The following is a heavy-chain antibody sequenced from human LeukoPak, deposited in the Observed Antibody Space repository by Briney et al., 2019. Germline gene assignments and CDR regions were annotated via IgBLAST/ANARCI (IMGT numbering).Heavy chain of an antibody. CDR1: GGSISSYY. V-gene: IGHV4-59*01. CDR2: IYYSGST. J-gene: IGHJ6*02. Sequence: SETLSLTCTVSGGSISSYYWSWIRQPPGKGLEGIGYIYYSGSTNYNPSLNSRVTISVDTSKKQFSLKLSSVTAADTAVYYCARGGDSSWYRVEYYYGMDVWGQGTTVTVSS. CDR3: ARGGDSSWYRVEYYYGMDV. D-gene: IGHD6-13*01.